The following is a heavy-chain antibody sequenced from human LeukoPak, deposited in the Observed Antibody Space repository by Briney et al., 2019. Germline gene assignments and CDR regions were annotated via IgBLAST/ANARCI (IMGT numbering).Heavy chain of an antibody. V-gene: IGHV4-4*09. D-gene: IGHD5-12*01. CDR1: RGSISASIRSYY. CDR3: ARVPLGYSGAYYFDY. CDR2: ISSSGST. Sequence: PSETLSLTCTVSRGSISASIRSYYWSWLRQPPGKGLEWIGYISSSGSTNDNPSLRSRVTISVDTSKNQFFLNLSSVSAADMAVYYCARVPLGYSGAYYFDYWGPGTLVTVSP. J-gene: IGHJ4*02.